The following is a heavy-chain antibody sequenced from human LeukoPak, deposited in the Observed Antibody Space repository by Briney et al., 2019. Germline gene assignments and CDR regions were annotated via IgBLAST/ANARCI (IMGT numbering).Heavy chain of an antibody. CDR2: IYYSGST. CDR3: ARDGGGVDCSSTSCSHDY. D-gene: IGHD2-2*01. CDR1: GGSISSYY. V-gene: IGHV4-59*12. J-gene: IGHJ4*02. Sequence: SETLSLTCTVSGGSISSYYWSWIRQPPGKGLEWIGYIYYSGSTYYNPSLKSRVTISVDRSKNQFSLKLSSVTAADTAVYYCARDGGGVDCSSTSCSHDYWGQGTLVTVSS.